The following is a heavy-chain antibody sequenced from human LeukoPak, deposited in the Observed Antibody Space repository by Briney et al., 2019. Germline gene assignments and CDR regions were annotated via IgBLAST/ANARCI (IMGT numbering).Heavy chain of an antibody. CDR3: ARHPTGSGRTNGVDV. J-gene: IGHJ6*02. CDR2: IYHSGST. D-gene: IGHD3-10*01. CDR1: GGSMSSYY. V-gene: IGHV4-59*08. Sequence: SETLSLTCTVSGGSMSSYYWSWIRQPPGKGLEWIGYIYHSGSTNYNPSLNSRVTISVDTSKNQFFLNLSSVTAADTAVYYCARHPTGSGRTNGVDVWGQGTTVTVSS.